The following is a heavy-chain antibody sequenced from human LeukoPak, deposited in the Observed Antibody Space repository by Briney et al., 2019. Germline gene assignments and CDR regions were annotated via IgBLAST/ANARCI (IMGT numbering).Heavy chain of an antibody. CDR3: ARDPTGGYRHFDF. V-gene: IGHV3-30-3*01. CDR1: GFTFTSYA. Sequence: PGRSLRLSCAASGFTFTSYAMHWVRQAPGKGLEWVALISYHGTNKYYADSVKGRFTISSDNSENTLYLQMNSLRTEDTAVYYCARDPTGGYRHFDFWGQGTLVTVSS. J-gene: IGHJ4*02. D-gene: IGHD2-8*02. CDR2: ISYHGTNK.